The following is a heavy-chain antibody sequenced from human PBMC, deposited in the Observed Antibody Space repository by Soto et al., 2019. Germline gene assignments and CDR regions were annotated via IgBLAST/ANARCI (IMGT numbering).Heavy chain of an antibody. V-gene: IGHV3-11*01. CDR3: ARDQYYYDSSGYSSGVDY. Sequence: VGSLRLSCAASGFTFSDYYMSWIRQAPGKGLEWVSYISSSGSTIYYADSVKGRFTISRDNAKNSLYLQMNSLRAEDTAVYYCARDQYYYDSSGYSSGVDYWGQGTLVTVSS. CDR2: ISSSGSTI. D-gene: IGHD3-22*01. CDR1: GFTFSDYY. J-gene: IGHJ4*02.